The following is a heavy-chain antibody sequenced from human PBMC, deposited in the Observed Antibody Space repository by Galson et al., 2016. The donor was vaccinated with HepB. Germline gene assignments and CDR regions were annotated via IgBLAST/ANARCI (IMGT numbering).Heavy chain of an antibody. Sequence: SLRLSCAASGFVFNNYPMTWVRQAPGKGLEWVSTIGSGGFQHYADSVKGRFTVSRYNSRNTRYLQMDSLTADDTALYFCAREGYSSGHCGAFDIWGRGTVVAVSS. D-gene: IGHD6-19*01. V-gene: IGHV3-23*01. CDR3: AREGYSSGHCGAFDI. CDR2: IGSGGFQ. CDR1: GFVFNNYP. J-gene: IGHJ3*02.